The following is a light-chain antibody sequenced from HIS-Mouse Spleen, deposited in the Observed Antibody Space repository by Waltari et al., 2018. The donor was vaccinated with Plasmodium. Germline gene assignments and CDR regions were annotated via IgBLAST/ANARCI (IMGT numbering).Light chain of an antibody. J-gene: IGLJ2*01. CDR2: QYS. CDR1: KLGDKY. V-gene: IGLV3-1*01. CDR3: QAWDSSTVV. Sequence: SYELTQPPSVSVSPGQTASITCSGDKLGDKYACWYQQKPGQSPVLVIYQYSKRPVGIPERFSGSNSGNTATLTISGTQAMDEADYYCQAWDSSTVVVGGGTKLTVL.